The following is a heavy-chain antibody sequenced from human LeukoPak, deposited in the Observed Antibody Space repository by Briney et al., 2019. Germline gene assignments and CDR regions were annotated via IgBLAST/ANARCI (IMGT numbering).Heavy chain of an antibody. J-gene: IGHJ4*02. CDR2: INSDGSST. CDR1: GFSFSTYW. V-gene: IGHV3-74*01. D-gene: IGHD1-26*01. CDR3: ARVGHIGSYLDY. Sequence: GGSLRLSCAASGFSFSTYWMHWVRQAPGKGPVWVSRINSDGSSTSYADSVRGRFTISRDNAKNTMYLQMNSLRAEDTAVYYCARVGHIGSYLDYWGQGTLVTVSS.